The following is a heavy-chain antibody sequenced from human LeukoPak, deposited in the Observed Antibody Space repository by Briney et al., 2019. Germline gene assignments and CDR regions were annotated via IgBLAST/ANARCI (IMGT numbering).Heavy chain of an antibody. CDR1: GFTFSNAW. Sequence: PGGSLRLSCAASGFTFSNAWMSWVRQAPGKGLEWVGRIKSKTDGGTTDYAAPVKGRFTISRDDSKNTLYLQMNSLKTEDTAVYYCTTNYYDSSGYYYSSTDWGQGTLVTVSS. V-gene: IGHV3-15*01. CDR2: IKSKTDGGTT. CDR3: TTNYYDSSGYYYSSTD. J-gene: IGHJ4*02. D-gene: IGHD3-22*01.